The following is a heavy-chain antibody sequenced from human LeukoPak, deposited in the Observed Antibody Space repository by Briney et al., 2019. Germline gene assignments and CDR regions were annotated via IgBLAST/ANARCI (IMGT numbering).Heavy chain of an antibody. CDR3: AREGYCSSTSCYLLDYYYYYMDV. CDR1: GGSISSYY. V-gene: IGHV4-59*12. D-gene: IGHD2-2*01. J-gene: IGHJ6*03. Sequence: SETLSLTCTVSGGSISSYYWSWIRQPPGKGLEWIGYIYYSGSTNYNPSLKSRVTMSVDTSKNQFSLKLSSVTAADTAVYYCAREGYCSSTSCYLLDYYYYYMDVWGKGTTVTVSS. CDR2: IYYSGST.